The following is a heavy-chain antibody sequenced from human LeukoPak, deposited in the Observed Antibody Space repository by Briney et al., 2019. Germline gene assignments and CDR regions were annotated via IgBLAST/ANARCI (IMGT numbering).Heavy chain of an antibody. CDR3: ARVVGSSGWYLGY. CDR1: GFTFSSYW. Sequence: AGGSLRLSCAAPGFTFSSYWMHWVRQAPGKGLVWVSRINSDGSSTSYADSVKGRFTISRDNAKNTLYLQMNSLRAEDTAVYYCARVVGSSGWYLGYWGQGTLVTVSS. CDR2: INSDGSST. V-gene: IGHV3-74*01. D-gene: IGHD6-19*01. J-gene: IGHJ4*02.